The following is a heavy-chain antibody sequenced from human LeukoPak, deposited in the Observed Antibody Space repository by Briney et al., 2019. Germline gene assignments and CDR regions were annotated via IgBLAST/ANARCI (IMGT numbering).Heavy chain of an antibody. CDR1: GGSISSYY. V-gene: IGHV4-59*01. D-gene: IGHD3-9*01. J-gene: IGHJ4*02. CDR3: ARGAAKRYFDLFPLYFDY. CDR2: IYYDGST. Sequence: SETLSLTCTVSGGSISSYYWSWIRQPPGKGLEWVGYIYYDGSTNYNPSLKSRVTISVDTSKNQFSMNLSSVTAADTAVYYSARGAAKRYFDLFPLYFDYWGQGTLVTVSS.